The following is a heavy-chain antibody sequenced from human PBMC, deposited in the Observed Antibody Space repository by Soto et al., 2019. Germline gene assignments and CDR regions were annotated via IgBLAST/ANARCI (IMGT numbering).Heavy chain of an antibody. Sequence: QVQLVESGGGLVKPGGSLRLSCAASGFTFSDYYMSWIRQAPGKGLEWVSYISSSGDIIYYADSVKGRFTISRGTAKNSLYLQLNSLSAEDTAVYFWARDIGYYASAGYFDYWVQGTVVTVSS. CDR2: ISSSGDII. V-gene: IGHV3-11*01. D-gene: IGHD3-22*01. CDR3: ARDIGYYASAGYFDY. J-gene: IGHJ4*02. CDR1: GFTFSDYY.